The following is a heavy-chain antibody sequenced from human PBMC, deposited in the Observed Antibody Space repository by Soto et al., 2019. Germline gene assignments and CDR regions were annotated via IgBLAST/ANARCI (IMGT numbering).Heavy chain of an antibody. CDR1: GDSVTISDYY. Sequence: QLQLQESGPGLVKPSETLSLTCTVSGDSVTISDYYWGWIRQPPGKGLEWIGSIHYSGSTYYNPSHKSRRTISGDPSKKQFPLKLTSVTAADAAVYSCVDNASGGSAAEYWGQGTLVTVSA. V-gene: IGHV4-39*01. CDR2: IHYSGST. J-gene: IGHJ4*02. D-gene: IGHD2-15*01. CDR3: VDNASGGSAAEY.